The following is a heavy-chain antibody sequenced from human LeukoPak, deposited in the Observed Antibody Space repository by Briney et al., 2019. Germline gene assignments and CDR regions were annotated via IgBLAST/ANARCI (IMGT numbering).Heavy chain of an antibody. J-gene: IGHJ4*02. V-gene: IGHV3-64*01. CDR1: GFTFSDYA. Sequence: GGSLRLSCAASGFTFSDYAMHWVRQAPGKELEYVSAISSNGGSIHYANSVKGRFTISRDNARNSLYLQMNSLRAEDTAVYYCARDNYDSSGPYYFDYWGQGTLVTVSS. D-gene: IGHD3-22*01. CDR2: ISSNGGSI. CDR3: ARDNYDSSGPYYFDY.